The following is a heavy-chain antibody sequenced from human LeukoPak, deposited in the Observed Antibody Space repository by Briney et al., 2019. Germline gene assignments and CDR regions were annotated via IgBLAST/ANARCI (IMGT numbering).Heavy chain of an antibody. J-gene: IGHJ5*02. CDR1: GVSISSYY. V-gene: IGHV4-59*01. Sequence: SENLSRNCTVAGVSISSYYWSWIRQPQGNGLEWIGFIYYSGGTNYHPSLKSGATISVDSSKNKFSLTLSSVTAADTAVYYCAIVGYCSSTSCGFDPWGQGTLVTVSS. CDR2: IYYSGGT. CDR3: AIVGYCSSTSCGFDP. D-gene: IGHD2-2*01.